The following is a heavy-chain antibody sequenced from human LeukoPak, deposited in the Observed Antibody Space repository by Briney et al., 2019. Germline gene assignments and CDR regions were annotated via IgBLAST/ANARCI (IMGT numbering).Heavy chain of an antibody. CDR2: IKSGRDST. CDR1: GFTFPIFW. D-gene: IGHD5-12*01. J-gene: IGHJ4*02. Sequence: PGGSLRLSSAASGFTFPIFWMRWVPQAPGKGLVWVSLIKSGRDSTSYADSVRGRFTISRDDAKNTLYLHMNSLRAEDRAVFYCGRDQGYKIDYWGQGTLVTVSS. CDR3: GRDQGYKIDY. V-gene: IGHV3-74*01.